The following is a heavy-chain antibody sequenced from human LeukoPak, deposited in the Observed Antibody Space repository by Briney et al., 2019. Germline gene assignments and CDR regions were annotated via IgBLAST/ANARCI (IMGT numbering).Heavy chain of an antibody. V-gene: IGHV3-30*04. J-gene: IGHJ6*03. CDR3: ARYGHYYYYYYMDV. D-gene: IGHD4-17*01. Sequence: GRSLRLSCAASGFTFSSYAMHWVRQAPGKGLEWVAVISYDGSNKYYADSVKGRFTISRDNAKNSLYLQMNSLRAEDTAVYYCARYGHYYYYYYMDVWGKGTTVTVSS. CDR1: GFTFSSYA. CDR2: ISYDGSNK.